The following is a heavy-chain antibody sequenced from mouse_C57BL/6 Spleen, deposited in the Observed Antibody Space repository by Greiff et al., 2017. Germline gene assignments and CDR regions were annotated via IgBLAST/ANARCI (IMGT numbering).Heavy chain of an antibody. J-gene: IGHJ4*01. CDR3: GITTVVATDYYAMDY. D-gene: IGHD1-1*01. Sequence: QVQLQQPGAELVKPGASVKLSCKASGYTFTSYWMQWVKQRPGQGLEWIGEIDPSDSYTNYNQKFKGKATLTVDTSSSTAYMQLSSLTPEDPAVYYCGITTVVATDYYAMDYWGQGTSVTVSS. CDR2: IDPSDSYT. V-gene: IGHV1-50*01. CDR1: GYTFTSYW.